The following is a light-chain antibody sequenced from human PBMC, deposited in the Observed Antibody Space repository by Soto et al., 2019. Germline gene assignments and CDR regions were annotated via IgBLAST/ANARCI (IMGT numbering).Light chain of an antibody. CDR2: GAS. CDR3: QQYGSSPPLCT. CDR1: QSVSSSY. Sequence: EIVLTQSPGTLSLSPGERATLSCRASQSVSSSYVAWYQQKPGQAPRLLIYGASSRATGIPDRFSGSGSGKDFTLTISRLEPEDFAVSYCQQYGSSPPLCTFGQGTKLEIK. J-gene: IGKJ2*02. V-gene: IGKV3-20*01.